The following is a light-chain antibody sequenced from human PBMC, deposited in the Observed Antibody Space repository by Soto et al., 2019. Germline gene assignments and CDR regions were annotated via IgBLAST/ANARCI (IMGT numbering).Light chain of an antibody. CDR3: QQRSNWSGLT. CDR1: QSVSSY. V-gene: IGKV3-11*01. J-gene: IGKJ4*01. CDR2: DAS. Sequence: EIVLTQSPATLSLSPGERATISCRASQSVSSYLAWYQQKPGQAPRLLIYDASNRATGIPARFSGSGSGTNFTLTISSLEPEDFAVYYCQQRSNWSGLTFGGGTKVDIK.